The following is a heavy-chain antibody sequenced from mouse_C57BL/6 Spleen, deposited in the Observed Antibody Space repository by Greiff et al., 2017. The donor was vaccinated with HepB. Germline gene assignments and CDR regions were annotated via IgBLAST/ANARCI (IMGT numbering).Heavy chain of an antibody. CDR3: TTWGNGNYYYYAMDY. V-gene: IGHV14-1*01. Sequence: EVQLQQSGAELVRPGASVKLSCTASGFNIKDYYMHWVKQRPEQGLEWIGRIDPEDGDTEYAPKFQGKATMTADTSSNTAYLQLSSLTSEDTAVYYCTTWGNGNYYYYAMDYWGQGTSVTVSS. J-gene: IGHJ4*01. D-gene: IGHD2-1*01. CDR2: IDPEDGDT. CDR1: GFNIKDYY.